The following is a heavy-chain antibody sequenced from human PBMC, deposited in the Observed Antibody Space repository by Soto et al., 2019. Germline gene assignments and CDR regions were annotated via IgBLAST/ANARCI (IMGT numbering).Heavy chain of an antibody. CDR3: AKDPLHGFGPSESYGMAV. CDR1: GFTFSSYG. J-gene: IGHJ6*02. CDR2: ISYDGSNK. D-gene: IGHD2-2*03. V-gene: IGHV3-30*18. Sequence: PGGSLRLSCAASGFTFSSYGMHWVRQAPGKGLEWVAVISYDGSNKYYADSVKGRFTISRDNSKNTLYLQMNSLRAEDTAVYYCAKDPLHGFGPSESYGMAVWGQGTTVTVS.